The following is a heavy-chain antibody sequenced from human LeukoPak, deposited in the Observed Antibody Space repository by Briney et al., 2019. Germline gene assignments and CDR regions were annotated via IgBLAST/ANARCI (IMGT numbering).Heavy chain of an antibody. Sequence: SETLSLTYTVSGGSIRSSYWSWIRQPPGRGLEWIGYISHSGSTNYNPSLKSRVSISVDTSQNQFSLKLTSVTAADTAMYYCARGYYDSRGDSNPFDMWGQGTMVTVSS. CDR3: ARGYYDSRGDSNPFDM. CDR2: ISHSGST. V-gene: IGHV4-59*01. CDR1: GGSIRSSY. D-gene: IGHD3-22*01. J-gene: IGHJ3*02.